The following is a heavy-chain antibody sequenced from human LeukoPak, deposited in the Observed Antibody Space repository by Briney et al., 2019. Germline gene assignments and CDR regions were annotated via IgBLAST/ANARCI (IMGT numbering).Heavy chain of an antibody. CDR1: GFTFSTSG. J-gene: IGHJ6*02. D-gene: IGHD2-2*01. V-gene: IGHV3-33*01. CDR3: ARDPSYCSSTSCYVGSPLYYYYPMDV. Sequence: PGRSLRLSCAASGFTFSTSGMHWVRQAPGEGLEWVAVIWFDGSNKHYADSVKGRFTISRDNSENTLYLQMNSLRAEDTAVYCCARDPSYCSSTSCYVGSPLYYYYPMDVWGQGTTVTVSS. CDR2: IWFDGSNK.